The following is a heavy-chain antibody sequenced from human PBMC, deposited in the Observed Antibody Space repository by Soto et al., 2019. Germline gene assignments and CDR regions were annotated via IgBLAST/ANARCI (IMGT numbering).Heavy chain of an antibody. CDR1: GGTFSSYA. CDR3: ARVATMVRGVRYYYYGMDV. J-gene: IGHJ6*02. D-gene: IGHD3-10*01. Sequence: GGSVKVSFKASGGTFSSYAISGLRQARGQRLEWMEGIISISGTANYAQKIQGRVTITADNTTSTAYIELTSMRPEDTAVYYCARVATMVRGVRYYYYGMDVWGQGTTVTVSS. V-gene: IGHV1-69*06. CDR2: IISISGTA.